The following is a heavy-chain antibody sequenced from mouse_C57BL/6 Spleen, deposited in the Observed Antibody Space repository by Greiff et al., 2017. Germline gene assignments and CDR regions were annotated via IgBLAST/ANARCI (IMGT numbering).Heavy chain of an antibody. Sequence: EVQLQESGAELVRPGASVKLSCTASGFNIKDDYMHWVEQRPEQGLEWIGWIDPENGDTEYASKFQGKATITADTSSNTAYLQRSSLTSGDTAVYYCTTAPYYSIWFAYWGQGALVTVSA. J-gene: IGHJ3*01. CDR3: TTAPYYSIWFAY. V-gene: IGHV14-4*01. CDR1: GFNIKDDY. D-gene: IGHD2-5*01. CDR2: IDPENGDT.